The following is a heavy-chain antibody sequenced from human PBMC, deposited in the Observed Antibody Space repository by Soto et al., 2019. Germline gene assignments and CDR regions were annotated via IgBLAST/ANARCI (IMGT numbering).Heavy chain of an antibody. CDR3: AKSRYYYDSSGYYYNWFDP. CDR2: ISYDGSNK. D-gene: IGHD3-22*01. J-gene: IGHJ5*02. V-gene: IGHV3-30*04. CDR1: GFTFITSA. Sequence: GSLSRSCAASGFTFITSAMEWVRPAPGKGLGWVAVISYDGSNKYYADSVKGRFTISRDNSKNTLYLQMNSLRAEDTAVYYCAKSRYYYDSSGYYYNWFDPWGQGTLVTVSS.